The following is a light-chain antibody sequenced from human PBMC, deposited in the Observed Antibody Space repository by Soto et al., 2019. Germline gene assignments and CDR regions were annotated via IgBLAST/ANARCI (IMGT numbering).Light chain of an antibody. CDR3: QQLSRRPYT. V-gene: IGKV3-11*01. Sequence: EIVLTQSPATLSLSPGERATLSCRASQSVSSYLAWYQQKPGQAPRLLIYDASNRAAGIPARFSGSGSATDFTLTISSLEPEDFTSYYCQQLSRRPYTFAQGTRLEI. CDR2: DAS. J-gene: IGKJ2*01. CDR1: QSVSSY.